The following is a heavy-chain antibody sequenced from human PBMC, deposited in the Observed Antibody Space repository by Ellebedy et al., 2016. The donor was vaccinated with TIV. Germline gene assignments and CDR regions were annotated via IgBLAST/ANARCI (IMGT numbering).Heavy chain of an antibody. J-gene: IGHJ4*02. CDR1: GFTFSSYW. D-gene: IGHD2-8*01. V-gene: IGHV3-7*01. CDR2: IKQDGREK. CDR3: ARGYASPNY. Sequence: GESLKISCAASGFTFSSYWMSWVRQAPGKGLEWVANIKQDGREKYYADSVKGRFTISRDNAKNSLYLQMNSLRAEDTAVYYCARGYASPNYWGQGTLVTVSS.